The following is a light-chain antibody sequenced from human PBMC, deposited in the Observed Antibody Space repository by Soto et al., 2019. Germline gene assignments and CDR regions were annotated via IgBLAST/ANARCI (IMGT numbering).Light chain of an antibody. CDR3: QQYNNWPS. J-gene: IGKJ5*01. V-gene: IGKV3-15*01. Sequence: EVVMTQSPATRSVSPGERATLSCRASQTVSRNLAWYQPRPGQAPRLLIYDISNRAAGVPARFSGSGSETEFTLTIRSLKSEDFAVYFCQQYNNWPSFGQGARLEIK. CDR2: DIS. CDR1: QTVSRN.